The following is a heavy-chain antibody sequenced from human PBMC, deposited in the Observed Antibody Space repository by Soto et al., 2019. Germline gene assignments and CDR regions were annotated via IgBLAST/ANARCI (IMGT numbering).Heavy chain of an antibody. J-gene: IGHJ2*01. Sequence: EVQLVESGGGLVQPGGSLRLSCAASGFTFSDHYMDWVRQAPGKGLEWVGRIRNNVNSYTTEYAASVKGRFTISRDDSKNSLYLQMSSLKIEDTAVYYCARGGLERTYWSFDLWGRGTLVTVSS. V-gene: IGHV3-72*01. CDR1: GFTFSDHY. CDR3: ARGGLERTYWSFDL. CDR2: IRNNVNSYTT. D-gene: IGHD1-1*01.